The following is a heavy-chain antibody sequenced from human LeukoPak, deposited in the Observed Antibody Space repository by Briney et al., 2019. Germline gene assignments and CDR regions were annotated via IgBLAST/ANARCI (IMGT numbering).Heavy chain of an antibody. D-gene: IGHD6-13*01. J-gene: IGHJ4*02. V-gene: IGHV1-18*01. CDR3: AGDRAPGAAAGTNY. CDR1: GYTFTSYG. Sequence: ASVEVSCKASGYTFTSYGISWVRQAPGQGLEWMGWISAYNGNTNYAQKLQGRVTMTTDTSTSTAYMELRSLRSDDTAVYYCAGDRAPGAAAGTNYWGQGTLVTVSS. CDR2: ISAYNGNT.